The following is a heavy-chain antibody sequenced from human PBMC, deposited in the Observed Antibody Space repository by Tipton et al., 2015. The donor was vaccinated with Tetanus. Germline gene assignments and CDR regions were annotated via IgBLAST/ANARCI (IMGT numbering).Heavy chain of an antibody. V-gene: IGHV4-30-2*01. CDR2: MYYSGTT. J-gene: IGHJ6*02. Sequence: LRLSCAVSGGSITSDNHYWSWIRQPPGKGLEWIGYMYYSGTTNYNPSLKSRVTISTDKSKNQVSLRLNSVTAADTAVYFCARTPDYYYGMDVWGQGTTVTVSS. CDR3: ARTPDYYYGMDV. CDR1: GGSITSDNHY.